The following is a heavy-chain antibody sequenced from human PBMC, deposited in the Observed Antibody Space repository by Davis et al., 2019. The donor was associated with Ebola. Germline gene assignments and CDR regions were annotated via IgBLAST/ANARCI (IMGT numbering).Heavy chain of an antibody. CDR2: IYYSGST. CDR1: GGSISSGDYY. V-gene: IGHV4-30-4*01. CDR3: ARARPQRLGGYKPLRCFDY. Sequence: PSETLSLTCTVSGGSISSGDYYWSWIRQPPGKGLEWIGYIYYSGSTYYNPSLKSRVTISVDTSKNQFSLKLSSVTAADTAVYYCARARPQRLGGYKPLRCFDYWGQGTLVTVSS. J-gene: IGHJ4*02. D-gene: IGHD5-24*01.